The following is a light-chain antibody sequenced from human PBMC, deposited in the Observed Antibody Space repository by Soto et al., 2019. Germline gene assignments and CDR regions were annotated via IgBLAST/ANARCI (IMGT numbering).Light chain of an antibody. Sequence: QTVVTQEPSLTVSPGGTVTLTCASSTGAVTSGHYPHWFQQKPGQAPRTLIYSMSNKHSWTPARFSGSLLGGKAALTVSGVQPEDEAEYYCLLLYLGASPVFGGGTKLTVL. CDR1: TGAVTSGHY. V-gene: IGLV7-43*01. CDR3: LLLYLGASPV. J-gene: IGLJ3*02. CDR2: SMS.